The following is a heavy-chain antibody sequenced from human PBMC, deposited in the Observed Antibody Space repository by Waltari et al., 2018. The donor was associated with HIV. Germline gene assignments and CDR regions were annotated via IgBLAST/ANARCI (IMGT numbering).Heavy chain of an antibody. V-gene: IGHV4-59*01. Sequence: QVQLQESGPGLVKPSETLSLTCTVSGDPINSFYWSWIRQPPGKGLEWIGYIYYRGSTNYNPSLESRVTISIDTSKSHFSLKLSSVTAADTAVYYCARDSSNRYVFDYWGQGTLVTVSS. CDR1: GDPINSFY. J-gene: IGHJ4*02. CDR2: IYYRGST. D-gene: IGHD6-13*01. CDR3: ARDSSNRYVFDY.